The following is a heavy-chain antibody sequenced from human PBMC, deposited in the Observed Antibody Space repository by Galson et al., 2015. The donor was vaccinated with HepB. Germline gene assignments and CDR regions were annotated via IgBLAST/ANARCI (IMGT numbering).Heavy chain of an antibody. Sequence: SLRLSCAASGFTFSSYWVSWVRQAPGKGLEWVANIKQDGSEKYYVDSVKGRFTISRDNAKNSLYLQMNSLRAEDTAVYYCARDRGSAGPDYWGQGTLVTVSS. CDR3: ARDRGSAGPDY. CDR1: GFTFSSYW. J-gene: IGHJ4*02. V-gene: IGHV3-7*01. CDR2: IKQDGSEK.